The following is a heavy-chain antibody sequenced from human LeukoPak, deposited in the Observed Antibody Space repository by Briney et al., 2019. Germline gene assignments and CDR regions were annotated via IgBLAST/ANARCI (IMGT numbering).Heavy chain of an antibody. CDR3: ARHGSYCFDS. Sequence: KSSETLSLTCGVSGGSFSISYWSWIRQPPGKGLEWIGQIYHSGGANYNPSLRSRVTISIDTSKNQLSLRLSSVTAADTAVYYCARHGSYCFDSWGQGTLDTVSS. V-gene: IGHV4-34*01. J-gene: IGHJ4*02. CDR1: GGSFSISY. CDR2: IYHSGGA. D-gene: IGHD3-10*01.